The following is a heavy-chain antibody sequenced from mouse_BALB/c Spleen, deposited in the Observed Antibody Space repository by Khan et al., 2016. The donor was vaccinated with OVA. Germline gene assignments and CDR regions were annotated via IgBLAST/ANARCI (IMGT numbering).Heavy chain of an antibody. CDR2: ISSGGTN. J-gene: IGHJ3*01. CDR1: GFTFSNYA. CDR3: ARDDWFTY. V-gene: IGHV5-6-5*01. Sequence: EVELVESGGDLVKPGGSLKLSCAASGFTFSNYAMSWVRQTPEKRLEWVASISSGGTNYYPASGMGRFTISREPARNILYLQMNSLRSEDTAMFYCARDDWFTYWGQGTLVTVSA.